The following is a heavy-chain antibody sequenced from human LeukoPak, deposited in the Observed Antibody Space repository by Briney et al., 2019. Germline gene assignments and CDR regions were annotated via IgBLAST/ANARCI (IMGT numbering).Heavy chain of an antibody. V-gene: IGHV1-46*01. CDR3: ARRVTQAVYGMDV. CDR1: GYTFTSYY. Sequence: ASVKVSCKASGYTFTSYYMHWVRQPPGQGLEWMGIINPSGGSTSYAQKFQGRVTMTRDTSTSTVYMELSSLRSEDTAVYYCARRVTQAVYGMDVWGQGTTVTVSS. J-gene: IGHJ6*02. CDR2: INPSGGST. D-gene: IGHD3-10*01.